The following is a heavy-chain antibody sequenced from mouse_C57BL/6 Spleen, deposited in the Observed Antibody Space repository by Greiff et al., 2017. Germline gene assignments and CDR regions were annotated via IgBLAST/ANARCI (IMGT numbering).Heavy chain of an antibody. J-gene: IGHJ3*01. CDR1: GFTFSDYG. CDR3: ANNYYAFAY. CDR2: ISSGSSTI. D-gene: IGHD1-1*01. V-gene: IGHV5-17*01. Sequence: EVKLVASGGGLVKPGGSLKLSCAASGFTFSDYGMHWVRQAPEKGLEWVAYISSGSSTIYYADTVKGRFTISRDNAKNTLFLQMTSLRSEDTAMYYCANNYYAFAYWGQGTLVTVSA.